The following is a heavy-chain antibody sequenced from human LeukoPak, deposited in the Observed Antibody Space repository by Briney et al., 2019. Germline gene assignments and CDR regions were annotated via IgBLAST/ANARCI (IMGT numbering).Heavy chain of an antibody. D-gene: IGHD2-15*01. J-gene: IGHJ4*02. CDR3: AKDHLEPPFPLIVVVVAAFDY. CDR2: ISGSGDST. Sequence: GGSLRLSCVASGFTLRSYVMNWVRQTPGKGLEWVSSISGSGDSTFYADSVKGRFTISRDNSKNTLYLQMNSLRAEDTAVYYCAKDHLEPPFPLIVVVVAAFDYWGQGTLVTVSS. CDR1: GFTLRSYV. V-gene: IGHV3-23*01.